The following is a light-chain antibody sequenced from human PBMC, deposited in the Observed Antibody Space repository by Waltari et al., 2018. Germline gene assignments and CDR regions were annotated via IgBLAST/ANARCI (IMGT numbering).Light chain of an antibody. CDR3: QQRSNWPWT. Sequence: EIVLTQSPATLSLSPGARAILSCRASQSVSSYLAWYQQKPGQAPRLLIYDASNRATGIPARFSGSGSGTDFTLTISSLEPEDFAVYYCQQRSNWPWTFGQGTKVEIK. V-gene: IGKV3-11*01. CDR2: DAS. CDR1: QSVSSY. J-gene: IGKJ1*01.